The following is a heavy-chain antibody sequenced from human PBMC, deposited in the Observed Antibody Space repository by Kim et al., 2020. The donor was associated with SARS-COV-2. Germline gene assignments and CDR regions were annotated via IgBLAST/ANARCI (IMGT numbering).Heavy chain of an antibody. CDR3: ARRYYYDSSGYYAFDI. J-gene: IGHJ3*02. CDR1: GFTLNSYW. D-gene: IGHD3-22*01. V-gene: IGHV3-74*01. CDR2: ISSDGSTK. Sequence: ETLSLTCAASGFTLNSYWMHWVRQVPGKGLVWVSRISSDGSTKNYADSVKGRFTISRDNAKNTLYLQMNSLRAEDTAVYYCARRYYYDSSGYYAFDIWGQGTMVTVSS.